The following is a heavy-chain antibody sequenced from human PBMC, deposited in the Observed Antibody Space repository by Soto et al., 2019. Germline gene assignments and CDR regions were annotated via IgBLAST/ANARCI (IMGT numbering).Heavy chain of an antibody. J-gene: IGHJ4*02. Sequence: QVQLVESGGGLVKPEGSLRLSCAASGFTFSDYYMTWIRQAPGKGLEWVSYISSGGGTIHYADSVKGRFTISRDNAKTSLYLQMNSLRAEDTAVYYCARTPITSGRYHYDSWGQGTLVTVSS. CDR1: GFTFSDYY. CDR3: ARTPITSGRYHYDS. D-gene: IGHD3-10*01. V-gene: IGHV3-11*01. CDR2: ISSGGGTI.